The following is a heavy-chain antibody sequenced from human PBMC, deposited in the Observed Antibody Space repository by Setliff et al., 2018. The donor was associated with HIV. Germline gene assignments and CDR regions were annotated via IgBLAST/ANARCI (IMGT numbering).Heavy chain of an antibody. CDR1: GYTFTAYY. V-gene: IGHV1-2*02. J-gene: IGHJ4*02. CDR3: AALTGVKSFDFLEYLLYDY. D-gene: IGHD3-3*01. CDR2: INPKSGGT. Sequence: GASVQVSCKASGYTFTAYYIHWVRQAPGQGLEWMGWINPKSGGTNYAQKFQGRVTMSSDTSISTAYMELGRLRSDDTAVYYCAALTGVKSFDFLEYLLYDYWGQGTQVTVSS.